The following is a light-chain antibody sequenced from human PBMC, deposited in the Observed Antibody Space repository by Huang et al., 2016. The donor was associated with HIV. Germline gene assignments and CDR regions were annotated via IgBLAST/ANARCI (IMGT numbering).Light chain of an antibody. CDR3: QQYDNWPPI. CDR1: QSISSN. Sequence: EIVMTQSPVTLSVSPGERATLSCRASQSISSNLAWYQQKPGQAPSLLMYGASTRATGIPARFSGSGSGTEFTLTISSLQSEDFAVYYCQQYDNWPPIFGQGTKLEIK. CDR2: GAS. J-gene: IGKJ2*01. V-gene: IGKV3-15*01.